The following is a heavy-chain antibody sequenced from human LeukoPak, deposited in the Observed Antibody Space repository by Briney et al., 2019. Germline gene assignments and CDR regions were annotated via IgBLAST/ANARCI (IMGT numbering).Heavy chain of an antibody. D-gene: IGHD1-26*01. CDR2: ITGSSDIT. Sequence: GASLRLSCEASGFTFSSYVMAWVRQAPEKGLEWVAGITGSSDITDYADSVKGRFTISRDNSKNTLYLQMNSPMAVDTAIYYCAKKIPGTYPFDYWGRGTLVTVSS. V-gene: IGHV3-23*01. CDR1: GFTFSSYV. CDR3: AKKIPGTYPFDY. J-gene: IGHJ4*02.